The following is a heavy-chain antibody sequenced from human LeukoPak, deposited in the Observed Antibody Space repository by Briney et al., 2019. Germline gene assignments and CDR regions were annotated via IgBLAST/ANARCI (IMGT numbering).Heavy chain of an antibody. CDR3: ARRSRELYYFDY. CDR2: IYYSGST. Sequence: SETLSLTCTVSGGSISSYYWSWIRQPPGKGLEWIGYIYYSGSTKYNPSLKSRVTISVDASKTQFSLKLNSVTAADTAVYYCARRSRELYYFDYWGQGTLVTVSS. J-gene: IGHJ4*02. D-gene: IGHD1-7*01. V-gene: IGHV4-59*01. CDR1: GGSISSYY.